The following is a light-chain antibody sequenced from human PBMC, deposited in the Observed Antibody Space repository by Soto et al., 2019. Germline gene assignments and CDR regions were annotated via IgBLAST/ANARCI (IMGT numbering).Light chain of an antibody. CDR3: QKFSSYPLT. CDR2: GGS. CDR1: QSVSSSY. V-gene: IGKV3-20*01. Sequence: EIVLTQSPGTLSLSPGERATLSCSASQSVSSSYLAWDQQKTGQAPRLVIYGGSSGATGIPDRFTGSGSGTDFTLTISRLESEDFAVYYCQKFSSYPLTFGGGTKVDI. J-gene: IGKJ4*01.